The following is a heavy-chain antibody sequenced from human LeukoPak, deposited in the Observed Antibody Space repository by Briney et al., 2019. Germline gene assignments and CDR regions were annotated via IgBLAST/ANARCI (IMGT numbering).Heavy chain of an antibody. CDR3: VRDKLTGASRLDY. V-gene: IGHV3-7*03. J-gene: IGHJ4*02. Sequence: GGSMRLSCAASGFTFRSYWMSWVRQAPGKGLEWVANIKQDGSEKYYMDSVKGRFTISRDNAKTSLYLQMNSLRAEDTAVYYCVRDKLTGASRLDYWGQGTLLTVSS. CDR1: GFTFRSYW. D-gene: IGHD7-27*01. CDR2: IKQDGSEK.